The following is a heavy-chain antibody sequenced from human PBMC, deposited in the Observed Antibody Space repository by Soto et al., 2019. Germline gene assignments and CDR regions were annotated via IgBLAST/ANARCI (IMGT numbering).Heavy chain of an antibody. CDR1: GGSISSISYY. J-gene: IGHJ4*02. CDR2: IYYSGST. Sequence: SETLSLTYTVSGGSISSISYYWSWIRQPPGKGLEWIGYIYYSGSTYYNPSLKSRVTISVDTSKNQFSLKLSSVTAADTAVYYCARGRWFGELFGGLDYWGQGTLVTVSS. CDR3: ARGRWFGELFGGLDY. D-gene: IGHD3-10*01. V-gene: IGHV4-61*01.